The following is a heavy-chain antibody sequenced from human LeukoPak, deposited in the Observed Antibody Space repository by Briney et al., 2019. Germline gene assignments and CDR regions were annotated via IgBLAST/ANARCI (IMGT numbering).Heavy chain of an antibody. CDR2: IYSGGTT. CDR3: ARGVSSGWYYFDF. CDR1: GFTVSSNF. V-gene: IGHV3-66*01. Sequence: GGSLRLSRAASGFTVSSNFMRWGRQAPGKGLGRVSVIYSGGTTYYADSVKGRFTISRDSSKNTLYLQMNTLRVEDTAVYYCARGVSSGWYYFDFWGQGTLVTVS. J-gene: IGHJ4*02. D-gene: IGHD6-19*01.